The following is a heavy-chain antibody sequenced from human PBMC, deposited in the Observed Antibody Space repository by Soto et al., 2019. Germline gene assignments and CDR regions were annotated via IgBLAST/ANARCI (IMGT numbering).Heavy chain of an antibody. V-gene: IGHV3-23*01. CDR2: ISGSGGST. D-gene: IGHD2-15*01. CDR1: GFTFSNYA. CDR3: GLRYCSRATCPPLNSYFYMDV. J-gene: IGHJ6*03. Sequence: ESGGGLVQPGGSLRLSCAASGFTFSNYAMTWVRQAPGKGLEWVSGISGSGGSTFYAGSVKGRFAISRDNSKNTLYLQMTGLTAEDTAVYYCGLRYCSRATCPPLNSYFYMDVWGKGTTVTVSS.